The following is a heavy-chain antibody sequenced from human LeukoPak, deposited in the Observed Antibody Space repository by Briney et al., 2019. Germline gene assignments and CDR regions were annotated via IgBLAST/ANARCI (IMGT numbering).Heavy chain of an antibody. CDR1: GGSISSYH. D-gene: IGHD3-9*01. CDR2: IYYSGST. V-gene: IGHV4-59*08. CDR3: ARHVHYDILTGPYYGMDV. Sequence: SETLSLTCTVSGGSISSYHWSWIRQPPGKGLEWIGYIYYSGSTNYNPSLKSRVTISVDMSKNQFSLKLSSVTAADTAVYYCARHVHYDILTGPYYGMDVWGQGTTVTVSS. J-gene: IGHJ6*02.